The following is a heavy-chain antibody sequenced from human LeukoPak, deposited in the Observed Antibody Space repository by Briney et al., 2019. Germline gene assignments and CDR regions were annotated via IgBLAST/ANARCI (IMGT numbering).Heavy chain of an antibody. CDR2: ITSSSSTI. CDR1: GFTFSNYN. D-gene: IGHD3-3*01. Sequence: GGSLRLSRAASGFTFSNYNMIWVRQAPGKGLDWVSYITSSSSTIYYADSVKGRFTISRDNAKNSLYLQMNSLRAEDTAVYYCAREEGTTSGYYRLDYWGQGALVTVSS. J-gene: IGHJ4*02. CDR3: AREEGTTSGYYRLDY. V-gene: IGHV3-48*01.